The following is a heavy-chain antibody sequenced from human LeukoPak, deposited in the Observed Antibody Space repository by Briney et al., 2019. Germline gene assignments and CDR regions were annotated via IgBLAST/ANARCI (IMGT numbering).Heavy chain of an antibody. D-gene: IGHD3-10*01. CDR2: ISPSGDIT. J-gene: IGHJ4*02. V-gene: IGHV3-23*01. CDR1: GFTFTSYA. Sequence: GGSLRLSCAASGFTFTSYAMSWVRQAPGKGLEWVSGISPSGDITYYADSVKGRFTISRDNSKNTLYLEVISLTAEDTAVYYCAKDDAWLRFGEWSQGTLVTVSS. CDR3: AKDDAWLRFGE.